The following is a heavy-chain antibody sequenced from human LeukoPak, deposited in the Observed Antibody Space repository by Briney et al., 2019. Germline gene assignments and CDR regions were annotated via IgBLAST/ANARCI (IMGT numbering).Heavy chain of an antibody. CDR2: INAGNGNT. J-gene: IGHJ4*02. CDR1: GYTFTSYA. V-gene: IGHV1-3*01. D-gene: IGHD3-10*01. Sequence: ASVKVSCKASGYTFTSYAMHWVRQAPGQRLEWMGWINAGNGNTKYSQKFQGRVTITRDTSASTAYMELSSLRSEDTAVYYCARDSGSGCYPEVWGQGTLVTVSS. CDR3: ARDSGSGCYPEV.